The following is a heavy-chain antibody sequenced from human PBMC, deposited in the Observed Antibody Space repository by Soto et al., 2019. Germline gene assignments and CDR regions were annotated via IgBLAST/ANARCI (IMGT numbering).Heavy chain of an antibody. D-gene: IGHD2-15*01. CDR1: GFSLSTNGVG. CDR3: AHKGGRGAGMDV. V-gene: IGHV2-5*02. Sequence: QITLKESGPTLVKPTQTLTLTCTFSGFSLSTNGVGVVWIRQPPGKALEWLALIYWDGDERYSPFLKSRLTINKDTSRNQVALTMTNMDPVDTATYYCAHKGGRGAGMDVWGQGTTVTVSS. J-gene: IGHJ6*02. CDR2: IYWDGDE.